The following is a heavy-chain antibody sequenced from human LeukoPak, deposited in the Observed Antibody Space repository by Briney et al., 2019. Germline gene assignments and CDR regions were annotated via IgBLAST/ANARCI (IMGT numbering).Heavy chain of an antibody. J-gene: IGHJ4*02. V-gene: IGHV3-7*01. CDR2: IKEDGSEK. CDR3: ARDIEGLDY. CDR1: GFIFTDYW. Sequence: GGSLRLSCAASGFIFTDYWMYWVRQAPGRGLAWVANIKEDGSEKNYVDSVKGRFTISRDNAKNSVYLQMNSLRAEDTAVYYCARDIEGLDYWGQGTLVTVSS.